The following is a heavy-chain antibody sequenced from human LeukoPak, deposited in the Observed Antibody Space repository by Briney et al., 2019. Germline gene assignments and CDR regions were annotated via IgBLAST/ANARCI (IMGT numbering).Heavy chain of an antibody. Sequence: GGSLRLSCAASGFTFSSYWMSWVRQAPGKGLEWVANIKQDGSEKYYVDSVKGRFTISRDNAKTSLYLQMNSLRAEDTAVYYCARDGPDDYYDSSGYSHWGQGTLVTVSS. CDR2: IKQDGSEK. CDR1: GFTFSSYW. CDR3: ARDGPDDYYDSSGYSH. J-gene: IGHJ4*02. D-gene: IGHD3-22*01. V-gene: IGHV3-7*01.